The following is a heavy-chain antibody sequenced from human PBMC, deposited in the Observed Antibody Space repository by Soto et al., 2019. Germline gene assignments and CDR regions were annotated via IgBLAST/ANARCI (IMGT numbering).Heavy chain of an antibody. CDR2: IYWDDDK. V-gene: IGHV2-5*02. D-gene: IGHD6-13*01. CDR3: ARTHSLAAADAFDI. Sequence: SGPTLVKPTQTLTLTCTFSGFSLSTSGVGVGWIRQPPGKALEWLALIYWDDDKRYSPSLKSRLTITKDASKNQVVLTMTNMDPVDTSTYYCARTHSLAAADAFDIWGQGTMVTVSS. CDR1: GFSLSTSGVG. J-gene: IGHJ3*02.